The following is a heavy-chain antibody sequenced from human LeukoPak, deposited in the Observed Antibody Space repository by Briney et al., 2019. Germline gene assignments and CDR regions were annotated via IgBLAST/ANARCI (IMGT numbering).Heavy chain of an antibody. Sequence: GEYLKISCKGSGYSFSTYWIGWVRQMTGKGLEWMGIIYPGNSDTRNSPSFQGQVTISVDKSINTAYLQWSSLKASDTAMYYCARFHGSGTSSYFDSWGQGTPVTVSS. CDR3: ARFHGSGTSSYFDS. J-gene: IGHJ4*02. D-gene: IGHD3-10*01. V-gene: IGHV5-51*01. CDR2: IYPGNSDT. CDR1: GYSFSTYW.